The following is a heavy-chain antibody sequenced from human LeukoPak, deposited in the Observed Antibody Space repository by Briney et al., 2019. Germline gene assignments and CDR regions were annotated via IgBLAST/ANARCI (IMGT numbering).Heavy chain of an antibody. D-gene: IGHD1-26*01. CDR3: ARRGGSSGNY. J-gene: IGHJ4*02. V-gene: IGHV3-48*03. CDR2: ISSSGSPI. Sequence: GGSLRLSCAASGFTFSNYEMNWVRQAPGKGLEWISYISSSGSPIYYADSVRGRFTISRDVAKNSLFLRMSSLRVEDTAVYYCARRGGSSGNYWGQGTLVTVSS. CDR1: GFTFSNYE.